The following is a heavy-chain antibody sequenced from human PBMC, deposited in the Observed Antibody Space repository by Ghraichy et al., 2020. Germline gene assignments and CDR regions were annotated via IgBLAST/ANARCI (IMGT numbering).Heavy chain of an antibody. V-gene: IGHV3-7*01. Sequence: GESLNISCAASGFTFSASWMSWVRQVPGKGLEWVANIKQDGSAQNYVDSVRGRFTISRDNAKSSLFLQMDSLRVEDTVLYYCARGGGNFDLWGQGSLVTVSS. D-gene: IGHD4-23*01. J-gene: IGHJ4*02. CDR3: ARGGGNFDL. CDR1: GFTFSASW. CDR2: IKQDGSAQ.